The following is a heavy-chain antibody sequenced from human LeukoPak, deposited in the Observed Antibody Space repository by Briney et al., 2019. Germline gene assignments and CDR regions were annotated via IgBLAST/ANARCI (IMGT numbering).Heavy chain of an antibody. D-gene: IGHD3-10*01. CDR1: GFTFSDYY. Sequence: PGGSLRLSCAASGFTFSDYYMSWIRQAPGKGLEWVSYISSSGSTIYYADSVKGRFTISRDNAKNSLYLQMNSLRAEDTAVYYCAKDRGMVRGDKYFDYWGQGTLVTVSS. V-gene: IGHV3-11*01. CDR3: AKDRGMVRGDKYFDY. J-gene: IGHJ4*02. CDR2: ISSSGSTI.